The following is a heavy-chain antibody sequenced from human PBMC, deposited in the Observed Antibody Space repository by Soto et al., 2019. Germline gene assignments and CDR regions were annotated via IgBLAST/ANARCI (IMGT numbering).Heavy chain of an antibody. CDR2: IYYSGST. D-gene: IGHD3-22*01. J-gene: IGHJ5*02. CDR3: ARENYYDSSGQGWFDP. V-gene: IGHV4-59*01. Sequence: QVQLQESGPGLVKPSETLSLTCTVSGGSISSYYWSWIRQPPGKGLEWIGYIYYSGSTNYNPSLNRRVTISVDPSKNQFSLKLSSVTAADTAVYYCARENYYDSSGQGWFDPWGQGTLVTVSS. CDR1: GGSISSYY.